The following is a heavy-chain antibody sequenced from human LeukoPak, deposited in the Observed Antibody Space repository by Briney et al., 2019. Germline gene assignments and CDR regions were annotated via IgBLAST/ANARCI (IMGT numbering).Heavy chain of an antibody. CDR3: ARSLVVGATYPYH. Sequence: ASVKVSCKASGYTFTSYDVNWVRQATGQGLEWMGWMNPISGDTGYALKFQGRVTMSRNTSISTAYMELGSLRAEDTAVYYCARSLVVGATYPYHWGQGTLVTVSS. CDR1: GYTFTSYD. V-gene: IGHV1-8*01. D-gene: IGHD1-26*01. CDR2: MNPISGDT. J-gene: IGHJ5*02.